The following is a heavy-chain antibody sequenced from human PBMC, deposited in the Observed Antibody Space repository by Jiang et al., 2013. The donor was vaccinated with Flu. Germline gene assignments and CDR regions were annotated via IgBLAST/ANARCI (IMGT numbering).Heavy chain of an antibody. CDR2: IIPILGIA. J-gene: IGHJ4*02. CDR1: GGTFSSYA. V-gene: IGHV1-69*04. CDR3: ARVPRGYDTGSGLDY. Sequence: SGAEVKKPGSSVKVSCKASGGTFSSYAISWVRQAPGQGLEWMGRIIPILGIANYAQKFQGRVTITADKSTSTAYMELSSLRSEDTAVYYCARVPRGYDTGSGLDYWGQGTLVTVSS. D-gene: IGHD5-12*01.